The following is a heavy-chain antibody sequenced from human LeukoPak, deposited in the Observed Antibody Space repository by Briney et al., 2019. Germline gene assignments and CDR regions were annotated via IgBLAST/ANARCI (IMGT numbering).Heavy chain of an antibody. Sequence: GGSLRLSCAASGFTFSSYWMHWVRQAPGKGLVWVSRIISDESSTSYADSVKGRLTISRDNAKNTLYLQMNSLRVEDTAVYYCARGDGYAQRDWGQGTLVTVPS. J-gene: IGHJ4*02. V-gene: IGHV3-74*01. D-gene: IGHD5-12*01. CDR2: IISDESST. CDR3: ARGDGYAQRD. CDR1: GFTFSSYW.